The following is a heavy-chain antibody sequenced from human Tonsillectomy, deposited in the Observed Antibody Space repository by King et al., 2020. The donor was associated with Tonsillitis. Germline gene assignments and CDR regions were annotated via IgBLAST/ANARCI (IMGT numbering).Heavy chain of an antibody. V-gene: IGHV3-30*18. D-gene: IGHD5-12*01. CDR1: GFIFRSYG. CDR2: ISYDGSNK. CDR3: AKVPTVGYAPDDEYYYYGIDV. Sequence: VQLVESGGGVVQPGRSLRLSCAASGFIFRSYGMHWVRQAPGKGLEWVAVISYDGSNKYHADFVKGRFTISRDNSKNTLYLQMNSLRAEDTAVYYCAKVPTVGYAPDDEYYYYGIDVWGQGTTVTVSS. J-gene: IGHJ6*02.